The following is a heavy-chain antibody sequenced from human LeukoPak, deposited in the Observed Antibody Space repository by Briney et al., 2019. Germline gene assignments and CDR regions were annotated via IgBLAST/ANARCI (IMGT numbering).Heavy chain of an antibody. V-gene: IGHV3-23*01. D-gene: IGHD2/OR15-2a*01. CDR2: IFGSGGSA. CDR3: AKTFYPLFEYFQH. CDR1: GFTFSTYA. J-gene: IGHJ1*01. Sequence: GGSLRLSCAASGFTFSTYAMYWVRQAPGKGLEWVSGIFGSGGSAHYADSVKGRFTISRDNSKNTLYLQMNSLRAEDTAVYYCAKTFYPLFEYFQHWGQGTLVTVSS.